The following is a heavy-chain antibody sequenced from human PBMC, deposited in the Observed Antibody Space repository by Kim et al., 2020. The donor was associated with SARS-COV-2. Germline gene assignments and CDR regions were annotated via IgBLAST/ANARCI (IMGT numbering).Heavy chain of an antibody. Sequence: DSVKGRFTISRDNSKNSLYLQMNSLRTEDTALYYCATVPAAMRYYYGMDVWGQGTTVTVSS. CDR3: ATVPAAMRYYYGMDV. V-gene: IGHV3-43*01. J-gene: IGHJ6*02. D-gene: IGHD2-2*01.